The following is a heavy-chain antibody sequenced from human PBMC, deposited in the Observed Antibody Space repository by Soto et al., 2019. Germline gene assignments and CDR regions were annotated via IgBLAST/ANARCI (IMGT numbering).Heavy chain of an antibody. CDR2: ISGSGGST. D-gene: IGHD3-9*01. J-gene: IGHJ2*01. CDR1: GFTFSSYA. Sequence: EVQLLESGGDLVQPGGSLRLSCAASGFTFSSYAMNWVRQAPGKGLEWVSAISGSGGSTYYADSVKGRFTISRDNSKNTLYLQMNSLRAEDTAVYYCAKTPIAYILTGYQGYFDLWGRGTLVTVSS. CDR3: AKTPIAYILTGYQGYFDL. V-gene: IGHV3-23*01.